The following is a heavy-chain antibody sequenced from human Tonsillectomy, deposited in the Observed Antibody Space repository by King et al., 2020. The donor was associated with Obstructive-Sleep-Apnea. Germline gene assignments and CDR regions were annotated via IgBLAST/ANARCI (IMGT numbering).Heavy chain of an antibody. CDR1: GFTFISYA. J-gene: IGHJ4*02. CDR3: ARDRISGSYFDY. D-gene: IGHD1-26*01. Sequence: VQLVESGGGVVQPGRSLRLSCAASGFTFISYAIHGVRQAPGKGLEWVAVISYDGSNKYYADSVKGRFTISKDNSKNTLYLQMNSLRAEDTAVYYCARDRISGSYFDYWGQGTLVTVSS. CDR2: ISYDGSNK. V-gene: IGHV3-30*04.